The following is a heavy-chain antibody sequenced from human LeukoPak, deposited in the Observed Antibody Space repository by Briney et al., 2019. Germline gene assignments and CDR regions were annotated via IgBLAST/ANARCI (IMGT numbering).Heavy chain of an antibody. J-gene: IGHJ4*02. V-gene: IGHV1-46*01. CDR3: ASRISFSFDY. CDR2: INPSGGST. CDR1: GYTFTSYQ. Sequence: GASVKISCKASGYTFTSYQMHWVRQAPGQGLEWMGIINPSGGSTIYAQKFQGRVTMTRDTSTSTVSVELSSLRYEDTAIYYCASRISFSFDYWGQGTLVTVSS. D-gene: IGHD2/OR15-2a*01.